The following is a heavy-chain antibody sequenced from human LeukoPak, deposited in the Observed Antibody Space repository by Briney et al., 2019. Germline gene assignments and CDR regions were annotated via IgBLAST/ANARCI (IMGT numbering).Heavy chain of an antibody. CDR1: GFTFSDYW. V-gene: IGHV3-7*01. J-gene: IGHJ4*02. Sequence: PGGSLRLSCAASGFTFSDYWMSWVRQAPGKGLEWVANIKYHGSDERYVDSVRGRFTISRDNAKNSLFLQMNSLRAEDTAVYYCAKMGGWGIYWDYWGKEPLVPVSS. CDR3: AKMGGWGIYWDY. D-gene: IGHD3-10*01. CDR2: IKYHGSDE.